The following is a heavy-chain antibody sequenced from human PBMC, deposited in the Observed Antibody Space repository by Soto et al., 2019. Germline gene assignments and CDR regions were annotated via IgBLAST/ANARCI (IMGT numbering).Heavy chain of an antibody. J-gene: IGHJ6*02. CDR1: GLTFSDHY. D-gene: IGHD3-16*01. CDR2: ISSSAGTI. Sequence: QVQLVESGGGLVKPGGSLRLSCAASGLTFSDHYMTWIRQAPGKGLEWISYISSSAGTIYYADSVKGRFTISRDNAKNLLHLKTTNRGAEATALYYATGPPFFGSSTYYYALDVWGQGTTVTVSS. CDR3: TGPPFFGSSTYYYALDV. V-gene: IGHV3-11*01.